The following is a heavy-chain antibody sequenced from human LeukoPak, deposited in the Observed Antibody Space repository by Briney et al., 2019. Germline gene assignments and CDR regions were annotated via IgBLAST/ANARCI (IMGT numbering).Heavy chain of an antibody. D-gene: IGHD2-15*01. J-gene: IGHJ6*02. CDR2: IIDNGYIT. CDR1: GFTFSSYA. V-gene: IGHV3-23*01. CDR3: AKGVVAATNAAYYGMDV. Sequence: PGGSLRLSCAASGFTFSSYAMSWVRQAPGKGLEWVSGIIDNGYITYYANSVKGRFAISRDNSKNTLYLQMNSLRPEDTAVYYCAKGVVAATNAAYYGMDVWGQGTTVTVSS.